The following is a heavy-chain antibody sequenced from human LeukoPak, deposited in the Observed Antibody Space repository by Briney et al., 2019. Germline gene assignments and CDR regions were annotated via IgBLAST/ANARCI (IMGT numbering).Heavy chain of an antibody. D-gene: IGHD3-22*01. CDR1: GYTFTGYY. V-gene: IGHV1-2*02. CDR3: ARISFDSNGFDFQY. Sequence: ASVKVACRASGYTFTGYYIHWVRQAPGQGLEWMGWINPNTGGTNYAEKFQGRVTMTSDTSISTAYMDLSRLRSDDTAIYYCARISFDSNGFDFQYWGQGTLVTV. J-gene: IGHJ4*02. CDR2: INPNTGGT.